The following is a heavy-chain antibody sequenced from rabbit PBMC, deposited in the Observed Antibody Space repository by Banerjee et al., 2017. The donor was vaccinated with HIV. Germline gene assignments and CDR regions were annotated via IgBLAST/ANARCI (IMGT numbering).Heavy chain of an antibody. J-gene: IGHJ6*01. CDR2: IYSSNGDK. CDR3: ARDRDGDAGYGSLAL. V-gene: IGHV1S47*01. D-gene: IGHD7-1*01. Sequence: QEQLEESGGDLVQPEGSLTLTCKASGSDISSNAMCWVRQAPGKGLELIACIYSSNGDKWCESWVNGRFSISRSTSLNTVDLKITSLTVADTAAYFCARDRDGDAGYGSLALWGPGTLVTVS. CDR1: GSDISSNA.